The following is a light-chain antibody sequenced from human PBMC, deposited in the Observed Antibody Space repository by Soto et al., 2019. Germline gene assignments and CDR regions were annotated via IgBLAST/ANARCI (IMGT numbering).Light chain of an antibody. J-gene: IGKJ5*01. CDR1: QNIRNF. CDR3: QQSYSTPSIT. Sequence: DIQMTQAPSSLSASVADTVNITCRESQNIRNFLNWYQQQPGKAPNLLISSTSRLQSAVPSRFSGSGSGTDFTLTISSLQPEDFASYFCQQSYSTPSITFGQGTRLEI. V-gene: IGKV1-39*01. CDR2: STS.